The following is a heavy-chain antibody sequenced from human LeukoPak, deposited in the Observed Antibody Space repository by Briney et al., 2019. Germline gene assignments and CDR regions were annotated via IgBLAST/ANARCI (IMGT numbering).Heavy chain of an antibody. J-gene: IGHJ4*02. CDR1: GYTLSELS. CDR2: LDPEDGET. D-gene: IGHD3-10*01. CDR3: VRGGGFNSGFEY. Sequence: GASVKVSCKVSGYTLSELSMHWVRQAPGKGLEWMGGLDPEDGETIYAQNLQGRVTLTTDTSTSTAYMELRSLRSDDTAVYYCVRGGGFNSGFEYWGQGTLVIVSP. V-gene: IGHV1-24*01.